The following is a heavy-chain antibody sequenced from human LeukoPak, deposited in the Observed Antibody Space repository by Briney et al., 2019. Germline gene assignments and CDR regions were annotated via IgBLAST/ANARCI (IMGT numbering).Heavy chain of an antibody. CDR3: ARRGYYGSGSYYKGSNWFDP. Sequence: SETLSLTCAVYGGSFSGYYWSWIRQPPGKGLEWIGEINHSGSTNYNPSLKSRVTISVDTSKNQSSLKLSSVTAADTAVYYCARRGYYGSGSYYKGSNWFDPWGQGTLVTVSS. CDR2: INHSGST. J-gene: IGHJ5*02. V-gene: IGHV4-34*01. CDR1: GGSFSGYY. D-gene: IGHD3-10*01.